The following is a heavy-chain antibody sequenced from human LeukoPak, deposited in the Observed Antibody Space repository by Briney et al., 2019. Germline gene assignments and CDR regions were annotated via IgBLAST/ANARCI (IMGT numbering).Heavy chain of an antibody. J-gene: IGHJ4*02. CDR3: ARGHGSSGYYAPFDY. Sequence: ASVKVSCKASGYTSTSYHINWVRQATGQGLEWMGWMNPNSGNTGYAQNFQGRVTITRNTSISTAYMELSSLRSEDTAVYYCARGHGSSGYYAPFDYWGQGTLVTVSS. D-gene: IGHD3-22*01. CDR2: MNPNSGNT. CDR1: GYTSTSYH. V-gene: IGHV1-8*03.